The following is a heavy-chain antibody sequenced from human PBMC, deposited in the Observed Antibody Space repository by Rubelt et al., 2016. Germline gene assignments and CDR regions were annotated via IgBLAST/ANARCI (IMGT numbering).Heavy chain of an antibody. V-gene: IGHV1-18*01. J-gene: IGHJ4*02. D-gene: IGHD3-22*01. CDR3: GRDPSNTSGFHAYFDY. CDR1: GYSFKRYA. Sequence: QVQLVQSGAEVKEPGASIKVSCKTSGYSFKRYAISWVRQAPGQGLEGMGWISTYNGDTRYAQNFQGRGTMTTDTSPSTAYMELRSLRSDDTAVYSCGRDPSNTSGFHAYFDYWGQGTLVTVSS. CDR2: ISTYNGDT.